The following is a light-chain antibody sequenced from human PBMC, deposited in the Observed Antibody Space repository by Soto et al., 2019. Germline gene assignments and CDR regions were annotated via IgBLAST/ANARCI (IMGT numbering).Light chain of an antibody. J-gene: IGKJ5*01. CDR1: RSVSSY. V-gene: IGKV3-11*01. Sequence: EIPVTQSPATLSVSPGESATLSFRATRSVSSYLGWYQQKPGQAPRLLIYDASNRATGIPARFSGSGFGTDFTLTISSLEPEDFAVYYCQQRHNWITFGQGTRLEIK. CDR2: DAS. CDR3: QQRHNWIT.